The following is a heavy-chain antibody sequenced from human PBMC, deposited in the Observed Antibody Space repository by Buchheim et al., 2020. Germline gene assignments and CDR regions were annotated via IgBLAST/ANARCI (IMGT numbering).Heavy chain of an antibody. J-gene: IGHJ4*02. V-gene: IGHV3-30*18. Sequence: VQLVESGGGVVQPGRSLRLSCAVSGVSIDTYGMHWVRQAPGKGLEWVAVISNDGSTKDYADSVKGRFTISSDNSKNALYLQMNSLRPEDTAVYYCAKDRYCASPSCPTDYWGQGTL. D-gene: IGHD2-2*01. CDR2: ISNDGSTK. CDR3: AKDRYCASPSCPTDY. CDR1: GVSIDTYG.